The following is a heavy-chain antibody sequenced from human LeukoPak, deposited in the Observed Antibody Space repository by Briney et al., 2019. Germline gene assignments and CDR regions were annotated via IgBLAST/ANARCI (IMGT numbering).Heavy chain of an antibody. Sequence: PGGSLRLSCAASAFPFSSYAMSWVRQAPGKGLEWVSAISGSGGKTYYADSVKGRFTISRDNSRNTLYLQMNSLRAGDTAIYYCAKETARPAGVFDYWGQGTLVTVSS. V-gene: IGHV3-23*01. J-gene: IGHJ4*02. D-gene: IGHD1-14*01. CDR2: ISGSGGKT. CDR3: AKETARPAGVFDY. CDR1: AFPFSSYA.